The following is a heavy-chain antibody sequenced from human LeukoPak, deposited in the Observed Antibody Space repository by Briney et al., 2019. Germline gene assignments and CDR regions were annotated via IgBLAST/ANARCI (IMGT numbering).Heavy chain of an antibody. V-gene: IGHV3-74*01. CDR3: AREPLDYVWGSYPVGDY. CDR2: INSDGSST. J-gene: IGHJ4*02. CDR1: GFTFSSYA. Sequence: GRSLRLSCAASGFTFSSYAMHWVRQAPGKGLVWVPRINSDGSSTSYADSVKGRFTISRDNAKNTLYLQMNSLRAEDTAVYYCAREPLDYVWGSYPVGDYWGQGTLVTVSS. D-gene: IGHD3-16*02.